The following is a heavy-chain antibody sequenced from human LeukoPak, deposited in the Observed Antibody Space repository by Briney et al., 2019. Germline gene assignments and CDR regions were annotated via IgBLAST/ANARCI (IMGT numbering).Heavy chain of an antibody. Sequence: PSETLSLTCTVSGGSIRSNSHFWGWIRQPPGKELEWIGSIYYSGSTYYNPSLKSRVTISVDKAKNQFSLNLNSVTAADTAVYYCARGGDRSFDYWGQGTLVTVSS. CDR1: GGSIRSNSHF. D-gene: IGHD3-10*01. CDR2: IYYSGST. J-gene: IGHJ4*02. CDR3: ARGGDRSFDY. V-gene: IGHV4-39*07.